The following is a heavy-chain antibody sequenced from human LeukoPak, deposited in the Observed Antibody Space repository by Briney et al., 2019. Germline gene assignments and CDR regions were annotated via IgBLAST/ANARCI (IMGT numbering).Heavy chain of an antibody. CDR3: AREGPGYCSGGSCSRAAFDI. CDR2: ISAYNGNT. V-gene: IGHV1-18*04. J-gene: IGHJ3*02. Sequence: ASVKVSCKASSYTFTSYGISWVRQAPGQGLEWMGWISAYNGNTNYAQKLQGRVTMTTDTSTSTAYMELRSLRSDDTAVYYCAREGPGYCSGGSCSRAAFDIWGQGTMVTVSS. D-gene: IGHD2-15*01. CDR1: SYTFTSYG.